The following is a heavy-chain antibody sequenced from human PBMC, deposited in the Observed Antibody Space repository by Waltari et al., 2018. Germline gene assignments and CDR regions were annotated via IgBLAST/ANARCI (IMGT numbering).Heavy chain of an antibody. CDR1: GGSFSGYY. Sequence: QVQLQQWGAGLLKPSETLSLTCAVYGGSFSGYYWSWIRQPPGKGLEWIGEINHSGSPNYNPSLKSRVTISVDTSKNQFSLKLSSVTAADTAVYYCARGPGIVGAHIHYYMDVWGKGTTVTVSS. D-gene: IGHD1-26*01. CDR2: INHSGSP. CDR3: ARGPGIVGAHIHYYMDV. J-gene: IGHJ6*03. V-gene: IGHV4-34*01.